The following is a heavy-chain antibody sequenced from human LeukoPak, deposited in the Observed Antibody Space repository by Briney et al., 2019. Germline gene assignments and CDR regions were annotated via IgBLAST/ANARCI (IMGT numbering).Heavy chain of an antibody. D-gene: IGHD2-2*01. CDR3: ARANFLYCSSTSCLFDY. Sequence: ASVKVSCKASGYTFTGYYMHWVRQAPGQGFEWMGWINPNDGDTYYAQKFQGRVTMTRDMSISTAHMEVSRLRSDDTAVYYCARANFLYCSSTSCLFDYWGQGTLVTVSS. V-gene: IGHV1-2*02. J-gene: IGHJ4*02. CDR2: INPNDGDT. CDR1: GYTFTGYY.